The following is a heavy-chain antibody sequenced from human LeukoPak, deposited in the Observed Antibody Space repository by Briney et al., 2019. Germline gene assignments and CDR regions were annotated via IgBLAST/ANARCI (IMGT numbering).Heavy chain of an antibody. CDR2: IYYSGST. CDR3: ARSGIGYYYDSSGYYYFDY. J-gene: IGHJ4*02. Sequence: PSETLSLTCTVSGGSISSSSYYWGWIRQPPGTGLEWIGSIYYSGSTYYNPSLKSRVTISVDTSKNQFSLKLSSVTAADTAVYYCARSGIGYYYDSSGYYYFDYWGQGTLVTVSS. D-gene: IGHD3-22*01. V-gene: IGHV4-39*01. CDR1: GGSISSSSYY.